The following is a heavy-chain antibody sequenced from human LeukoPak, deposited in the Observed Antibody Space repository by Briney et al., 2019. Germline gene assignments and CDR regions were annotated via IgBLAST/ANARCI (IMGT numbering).Heavy chain of an antibody. D-gene: IGHD2-15*01. Sequence: ASVKVSCKASGYTFTGYYMHWVRQAPGQGLEWMGWMNPNSGDTNHAQKFQGRVTMTRDTSISTGYMELSRLRSDDTAVYYCARGYCSGGSCYPYFDPWGQGTLVTVSS. J-gene: IGHJ5*02. CDR2: MNPNSGDT. CDR3: ARGYCSGGSCYPYFDP. CDR1: GYTFTGYY. V-gene: IGHV1-2*02.